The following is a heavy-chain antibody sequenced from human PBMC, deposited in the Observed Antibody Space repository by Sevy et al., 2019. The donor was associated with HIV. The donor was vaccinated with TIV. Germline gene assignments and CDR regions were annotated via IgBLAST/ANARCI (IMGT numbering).Heavy chain of an antibody. CDR2: IYSSGST. Sequence: SETLSLTCTLSGDSFSNYYWNWVRQSPGKGLEWLGLIYSSGSTNYNPALSGRITMSVDTAKSQFSLKLTSVTAADTAVYFCARVMGLRSGFDYWGQGIPVTVSS. V-gene: IGHV4-4*07. J-gene: IGHJ4*02. CDR3: ARVMGLRSGFDY. D-gene: IGHD3-10*02. CDR1: GDSFSNYY.